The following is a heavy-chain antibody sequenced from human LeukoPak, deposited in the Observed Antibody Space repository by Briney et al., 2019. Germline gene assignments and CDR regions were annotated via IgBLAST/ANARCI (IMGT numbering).Heavy chain of an antibody. J-gene: IGHJ5*02. CDR2: INHSGST. CDR3: ARGRRAVAGTCWFDP. CDR1: GGSFSGYY. Sequence: SETLSLTCAVYGGSFSGYYWSWIRQPPGKGLEWIGEINHSGSTNYNPSLKSRVTISVDTSKNQFSLKLSSVTAADTAEYYCARGRRAVAGTCWFDPWGQGTLVTVSS. V-gene: IGHV4-34*01. D-gene: IGHD6-19*01.